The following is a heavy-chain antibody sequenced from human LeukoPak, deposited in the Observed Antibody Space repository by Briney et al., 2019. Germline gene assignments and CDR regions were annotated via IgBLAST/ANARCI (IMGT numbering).Heavy chain of an antibody. Sequence: KPGGSLRLSCAASGFTFSNAWMSWVRQAPGKGLERVGRIKTKTDGGTTDYAAPVKGRFTTSRDDSKNTLYLQMNSLKTEDTAVYYCTTDSGAYRFGELLITIDYWGQGTLVTVSS. CDR3: TTDSGAYRFGELLITIDY. CDR2: IKTKTDGGTT. V-gene: IGHV3-15*01. D-gene: IGHD3-10*01. J-gene: IGHJ4*02. CDR1: GFTFSNAW.